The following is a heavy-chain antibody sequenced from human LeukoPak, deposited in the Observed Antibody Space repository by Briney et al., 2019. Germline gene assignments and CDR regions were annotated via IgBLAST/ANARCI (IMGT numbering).Heavy chain of an antibody. CDR2: IIPIFGTA. CDR1: GGTFSSYA. CDR3: ARVDSLYYYYMDV. Sequence: ASVKVSCKASGGTFSSYAISWVRQAPGQGLEWMGGIIPIFGTANYAQKFHGRVTITADESTSTAYMELSSLRSEDTAVYYCARVDSLYYYYMDVWGKGTTVTVSS. J-gene: IGHJ6*03. D-gene: IGHD2-2*03. V-gene: IGHV1-69*13.